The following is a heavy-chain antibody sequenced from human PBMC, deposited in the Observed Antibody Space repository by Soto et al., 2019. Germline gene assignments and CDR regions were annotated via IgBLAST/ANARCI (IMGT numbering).Heavy chain of an antibody. D-gene: IGHD3-16*02. CDR1: GGSISSGGYY. V-gene: IGHV4-31*03. CDR3: ARNGEKLHLGELSLPGRRTEYYFDY. Sequence: PSETLSLTCTVSGGSISSGGYYWSWIRQHPGKGLEWIGYIYYSGSTYYNPSLKSRVTISVDTSKNQFSLKLSSVTAADTAVYYCARNGEKLHLGELSLPGRRTEYYFDYWGQGTLVTVSS. CDR2: IYYSGST. J-gene: IGHJ4*02.